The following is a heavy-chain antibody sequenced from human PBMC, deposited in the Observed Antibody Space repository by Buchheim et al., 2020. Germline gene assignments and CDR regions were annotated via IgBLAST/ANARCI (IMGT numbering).Heavy chain of an antibody. Sequence: QVQLVQSGAEVKKPGASVKASCKASGYTFTSYYMHWVRQAPGKGLEWMGIINPSGGSKSYAQKLQGRVTMTRDTSTSKVYMALSSLRSEDTAVYYCASEGMSCSGGSCFPGFDYWGQGTL. D-gene: IGHD2-15*01. J-gene: IGHJ4*02. CDR3: ASEGMSCSGGSCFPGFDY. CDR2: INPSGGSK. V-gene: IGHV1-46*01. CDR1: GYTFTSYY.